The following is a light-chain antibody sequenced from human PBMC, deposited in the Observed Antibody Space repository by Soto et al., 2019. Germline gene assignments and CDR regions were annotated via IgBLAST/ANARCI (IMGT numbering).Light chain of an antibody. CDR2: NNN. V-gene: IGLV1-44*01. J-gene: IGLJ1*01. Sequence: QSVLTQPPSASGTPGQKVTISCSGSSSNIGPNAVNWYQQLPGTAPKLLLYNNNQRPSGVSDRFSGSKSGTSASLAISGLQHDDEADYHCAAWDDSLNGLVFGTGTKLTVL. CDR3: AAWDDSLNGLV. CDR1: SSNIGPNA.